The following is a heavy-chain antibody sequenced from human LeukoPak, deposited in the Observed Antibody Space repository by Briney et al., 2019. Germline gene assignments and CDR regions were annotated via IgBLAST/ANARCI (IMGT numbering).Heavy chain of an antibody. V-gene: IGHV4-39*07. J-gene: IGHJ4*02. D-gene: IGHD2-8*01. Sequence: KPSETLSLICTVSGGSISSSSYYWGWIRQPPGKGLEWIGNIYYSGSTYYNPSLKSRVTISVDTSKNQFSLKLSSVTAADTAVYYCARVPALCTNGICYTHFHFDYWGQGTLVTVSS. CDR2: IYYSGST. CDR3: ARVPALCTNGICYTHFHFDY. CDR1: GGSISSSSYY.